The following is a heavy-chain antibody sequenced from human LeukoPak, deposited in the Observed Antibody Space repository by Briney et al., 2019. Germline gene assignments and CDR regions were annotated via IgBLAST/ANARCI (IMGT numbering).Heavy chain of an antibody. Sequence: GGSLRLSCAASGFTFSSYSMNWVRQAPGKGPEWVSVVYSGGSTSYADSVKGRFTISRDNSKNTLYLQMNSLRVEDTAVYYCARATVVTAIHSGAFDIWGQGTMVTVSS. V-gene: IGHV3-66*01. CDR1: GFTFSSYS. CDR3: ARATVVTAIHSGAFDI. D-gene: IGHD2-21*02. J-gene: IGHJ3*02. CDR2: VYSGGST.